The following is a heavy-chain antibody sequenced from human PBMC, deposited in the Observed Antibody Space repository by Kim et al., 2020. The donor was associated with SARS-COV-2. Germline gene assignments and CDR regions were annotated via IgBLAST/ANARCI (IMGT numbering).Heavy chain of an antibody. D-gene: IGHD6-19*01. Sequence: GGSRRLSCAASGFTFSSYWMTWVRQAPGKGLEWVANIKQDGNQKYYVDSVKGRSTISRDNATNSRYLQMNSLRAEDTAVYYCARDGDLYSSGKDAFDIWGQGTLVTVSS. CDR2: IKQDGNQK. J-gene: IGHJ3*02. CDR3: ARDGDLYSSGKDAFDI. CDR1: GFTFSSYW. V-gene: IGHV3-7*01.